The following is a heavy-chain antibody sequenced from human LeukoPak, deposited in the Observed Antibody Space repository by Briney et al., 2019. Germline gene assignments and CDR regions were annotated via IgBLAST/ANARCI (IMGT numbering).Heavy chain of an antibody. CDR2: INHSGST. CDR1: GGSFSGYY. D-gene: IGHD3-22*01. V-gene: IGHV4-34*01. CDR3: ARDGMGYYDSSGYYYGIYYYYYMDV. Sequence: PSETLSLTCAVYGGSFSGYYWSWIRQPPGKGLEWIGEINHSGSTNYNPSLNSRVTISVDTSKNQFSLKLSSVTAADTAVYYCARDGMGYYDSSGYYYGIYYYYYMDVWGKGTTVTVSS. J-gene: IGHJ6*03.